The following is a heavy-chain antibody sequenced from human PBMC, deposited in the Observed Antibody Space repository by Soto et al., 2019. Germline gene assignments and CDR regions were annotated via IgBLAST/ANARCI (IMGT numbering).Heavy chain of an antibody. CDR1: GFNFSNAW. CDR2: IKSKTDGGTT. Sequence: PVGSVRLSCAASGFNFSNAWMSWVRQAPGKGLEWVGRIKSKTDGGTTDYAAPVKGRFTISRDDSKNTLYLQMNSLKTEDTAVYYCTTDHYDILTGYRTKDYWGQGTLVTVSS. D-gene: IGHD3-9*01. CDR3: TTDHYDILTGYRTKDY. J-gene: IGHJ4*02. V-gene: IGHV3-15*01.